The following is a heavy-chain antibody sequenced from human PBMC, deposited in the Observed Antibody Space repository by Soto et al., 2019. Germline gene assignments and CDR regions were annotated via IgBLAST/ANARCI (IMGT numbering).Heavy chain of an antibody. Sequence: PGGSLRLSCAASGFTFSSYGMHWVRQAPGKGLEWVAVIWYDGSNKYYADSVKGRFTISRDNSKNTLYLQMNSLRAEDTAVYYCAREAAPGELLRRYYFDYWGQEPWSPSPQ. CDR3: AREAAPGELLRRYYFDY. CDR2: IWYDGSNK. J-gene: IGHJ4*01. V-gene: IGHV3-33*01. CDR1: GFTFSSYG. D-gene: IGHD1-26*01.